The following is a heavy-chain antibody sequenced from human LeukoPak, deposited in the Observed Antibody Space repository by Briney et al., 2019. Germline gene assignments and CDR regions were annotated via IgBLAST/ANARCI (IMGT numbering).Heavy chain of an antibody. D-gene: IGHD3-22*01. CDR3: ARDHSVHPSAFTDSSGYYSDY. CDR1: GFTFSSYA. CDR2: ISGSGGST. V-gene: IGHV3-23*01. Sequence: PGGSLRLSCAASGFTFSSYAMDWVRQAPGKGLEWVSAISGSGGSTYYADSVKGRFTISRDNSKTTLFLQMNSLRAEDTAVYYCARDHSVHPSAFTDSSGYYSDYWGQGTLVTVSS. J-gene: IGHJ4*02.